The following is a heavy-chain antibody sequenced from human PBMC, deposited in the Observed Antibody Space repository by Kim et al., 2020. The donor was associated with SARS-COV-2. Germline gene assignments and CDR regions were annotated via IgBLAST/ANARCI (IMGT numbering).Heavy chain of an antibody. D-gene: IGHD1-26*01. CDR1: GFTFSSYA. CDR3: AREPIVGATYGMDV. V-gene: IGHV3-30-3*01. J-gene: IGHJ6*02. Sequence: GGSLRLSCAASGFTFSSYAMHWVRQAPGKGLEWVAVISYDGSNKYYADSVKGRFTISRDNSKNTLYLQMNSLRAEDTAVYYCAREPIVGATYGMDVWGQGTTVTVSS. CDR2: ISYDGSNK.